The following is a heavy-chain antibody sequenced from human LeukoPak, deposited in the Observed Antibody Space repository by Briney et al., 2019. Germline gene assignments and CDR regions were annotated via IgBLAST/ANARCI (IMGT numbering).Heavy chain of an antibody. J-gene: IGHJ6*02. CDR1: GFTFSSYA. CDR3: ARDVSWATRDFDYYGMDV. Sequence: GGSLRLSCAASGFTFSSYAMSWVRQAPGKGLEWVSSISGRGTNTYYADSVKGRFTISRDNSKKTLILQMNSLRAEDTAVYFCARDVSWATRDFDYYGMDVWGQGTTVTVSS. CDR2: ISGRGTNT. V-gene: IGHV3-23*01. D-gene: IGHD1-26*01.